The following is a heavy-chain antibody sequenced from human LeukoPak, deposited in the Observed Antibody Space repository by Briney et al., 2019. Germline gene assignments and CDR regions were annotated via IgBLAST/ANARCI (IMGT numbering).Heavy chain of an antibody. Sequence: SETPSLTCAVYGGSFSGYYWSWIRQPPGKGLEWIGEINHSGSTNYNPSLKSRVTISVDTSKNQFSLKLSSVTAADTAVYYRARVAPYIVVVVAATRVGAFDIWGQGTMVTVSS. V-gene: IGHV4-34*01. CDR3: ARVAPYIVVVVAATRVGAFDI. CDR2: INHSGST. CDR1: GGSFSGYY. J-gene: IGHJ3*02. D-gene: IGHD2-15*01.